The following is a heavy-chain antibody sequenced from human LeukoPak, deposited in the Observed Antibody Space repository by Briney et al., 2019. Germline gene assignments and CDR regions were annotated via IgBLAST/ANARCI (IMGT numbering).Heavy chain of an antibody. V-gene: IGHV1-2*02. D-gene: IGHD1-26*01. CDR3: ARGLELGGSYLAAFDI. Sequence: GASVKVSCKASGYTFTGYYMHWVRQAPGQGLEWMGWINPNSGGTNYAQKFQGRVTMTRDTSISTAYMELSRLRSGDTAVYYCARGLELGGSYLAAFDIWGQGTMVTVSS. CDR1: GYTFTGYY. J-gene: IGHJ3*02. CDR2: INPNSGGT.